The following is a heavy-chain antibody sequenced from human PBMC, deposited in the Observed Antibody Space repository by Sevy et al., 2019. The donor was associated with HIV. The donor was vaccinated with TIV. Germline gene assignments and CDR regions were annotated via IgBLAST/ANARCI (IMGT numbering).Heavy chain of an antibody. CDR1: GFTFGDYV. V-gene: IGHV3-49*03. CDR2: IRTNDYGGTT. CDR3: TRASYYDILTGPGAFDI. J-gene: IGHJ3*02. Sequence: GGSLRLSCTASGFTFGDYVMSWFRQPPGKGLEWVGFIRTNDYGGTTQYAASVKARFTISRDDSESIAYLQMNSLKTEETAFYFCTRASYYDILTGPGAFDIWGQGTMVTVSS. D-gene: IGHD3-9*01.